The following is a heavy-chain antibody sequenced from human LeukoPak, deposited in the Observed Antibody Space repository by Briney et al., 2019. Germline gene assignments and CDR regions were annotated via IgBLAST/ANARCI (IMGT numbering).Heavy chain of an antibody. Sequence: GGSLRPSCAASGFTVSGNYMSWVRQAPGKGLEWVANIKQDGSETYYVDSVKGRFTISRDNAKNSLYLQMHSLRAEDTAVYHCAGGYSYGDYFDYWGQGTLVTVSS. D-gene: IGHD5-18*01. CDR3: AGGYSYGDYFDY. CDR2: IKQDGSET. CDR1: GFTVSGNY. V-gene: IGHV3-7*02. J-gene: IGHJ4*02.